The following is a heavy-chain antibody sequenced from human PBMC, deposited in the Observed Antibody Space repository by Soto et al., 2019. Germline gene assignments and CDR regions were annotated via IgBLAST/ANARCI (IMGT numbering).Heavy chain of an antibody. D-gene: IGHD6-6*01. CDR2: INQDGSDR. V-gene: IGHV3-7*03. CDR1: GFAFSRFW. CDR3: VQYSDGRYDGMDV. Sequence: GGSLRLSCAASGFAFSRFWMSWVRQAPGKRLEWVANINQDGSDRYYVDSVKGRFTISRDNAENSLYLQMISLRAEDTAVYYCVQYSDGRYDGMDVWGQGTTVTVSS. J-gene: IGHJ6*02.